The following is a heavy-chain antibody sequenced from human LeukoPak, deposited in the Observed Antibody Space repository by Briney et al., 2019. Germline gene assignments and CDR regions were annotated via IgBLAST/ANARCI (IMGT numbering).Heavy chain of an antibody. CDR1: GLTFSSYA. J-gene: IGHJ4*02. D-gene: IGHD1-1*01. CDR3: AKGVRDPFDY. V-gene: IGHV3-23*01. Sequence: PGGSLRLSCAASGLTFSSYAMSWVRQAPGKGLEWVSGIRGSGAGTYYADSVKGRFTISRDNSKNTLYLQMNSLRAEDTAIYYCAKGVRDPFDYWGQGTLVTVSS. CDR2: IRGSGAGT.